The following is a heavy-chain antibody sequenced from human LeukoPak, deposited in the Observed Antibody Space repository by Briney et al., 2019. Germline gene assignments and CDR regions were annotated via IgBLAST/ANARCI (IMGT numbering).Heavy chain of an antibody. CDR3: ARAKDYDSSEDWFDP. D-gene: IGHD3-22*01. V-gene: IGHV3-74*01. CDR2: INSDGSST. CDR1: GFTFSSFW. J-gene: IGHJ5*02. Sequence: GGSLRLSCAAPGFTFSSFWMQWVRHAPGKGLVWVSRINSDGSSTIYADSVKGRFTISRDNAKNPLYLQMNSLRAEDTAVYYCARAKDYDSSEDWFDPWGQGTLVTVSS.